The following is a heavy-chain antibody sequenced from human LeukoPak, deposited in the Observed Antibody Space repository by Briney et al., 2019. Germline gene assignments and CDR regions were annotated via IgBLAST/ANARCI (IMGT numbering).Heavy chain of an antibody. CDR3: ASGRFDWLLSEGPSYYFDY. CDR1: GYTSTSYY. D-gene: IGHD3-9*01. J-gene: IGHJ4*02. CDR2: TNPNSGGT. Sequence: ASVKVSCKASGYTSTSYYMHWVRQAPGQGLEWMGWTNPNSGGTNYAQKFQGRVTMTRDTSISTAYMELSRLRSDDTAVYYCASGRFDWLLSEGPSYYFDYWGQGALVTVSS. V-gene: IGHV1-2*02.